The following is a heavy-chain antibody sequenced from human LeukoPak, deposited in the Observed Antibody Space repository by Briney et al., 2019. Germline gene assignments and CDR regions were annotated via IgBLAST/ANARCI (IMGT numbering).Heavy chain of an antibody. CDR1: GGTFISYA. V-gene: IGHV1-69*01. CDR2: IIPIFGTA. D-gene: IGHD2-2*01. J-gene: IGHJ4*02. Sequence: GASVKVSCKASGGTFISYAISWVRQAPGQGLEWMGGIIPIFGTANYAQKFQGRVTITADESTSTAYMELSRLRSEDTAVYYCARQEGCSSTSCYGDFDYWGQGTLVTVSS. CDR3: ARQEGCSSTSCYGDFDY.